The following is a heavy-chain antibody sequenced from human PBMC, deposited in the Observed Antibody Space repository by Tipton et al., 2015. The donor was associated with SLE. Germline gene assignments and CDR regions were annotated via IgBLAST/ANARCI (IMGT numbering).Heavy chain of an antibody. D-gene: IGHD3-3*01. Sequence: SLRLSCAASGFTFSSYEMNWVRQAPGKGLEWVANIKQDGSEKYYVDSVKGRFTISRDNAKNSLYLQMNSLRAEDTAVYYCAREHTIFGVVTSSFDYWGQGTLVTVSS. CDR2: IKQDGSEK. J-gene: IGHJ4*02. CDR1: GFTFSSYE. V-gene: IGHV3-7*01. CDR3: AREHTIFGVVTSSFDY.